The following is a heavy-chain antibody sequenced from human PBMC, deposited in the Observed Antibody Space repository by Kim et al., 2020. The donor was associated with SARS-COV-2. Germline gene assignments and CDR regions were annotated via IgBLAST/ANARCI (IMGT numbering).Heavy chain of an antibody. D-gene: IGHD1-1*01. J-gene: IGHJ6*01. CDR2: IIPVFDTT. CDR1: GDIFINSA. CDR3: PLSQRSKNNNYYYYGMDV. Sequence: SVKVSCKPSGDIFINSAITWVRQAPGQGLEWMGGIIPVFDTTTYAQKFQGRVTITADKPPSTAYMEPTSLSSEDSPIYYCPLSQRSKNNNYYYYGMDVW. V-gene: IGHV1-69*06.